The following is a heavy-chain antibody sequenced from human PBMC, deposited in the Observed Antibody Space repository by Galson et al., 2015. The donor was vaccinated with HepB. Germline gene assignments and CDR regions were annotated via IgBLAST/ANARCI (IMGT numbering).Heavy chain of an antibody. CDR1: GITFRSYA. D-gene: IGHD2-2*03. CDR2: ISYDGNNK. CDR3: ASGYCSGTFCSSFWDY. Sequence: SLRLSCAASGITFRSYAMHWVRQAPGKGLEWVAVISYDGNNKYYADFVKGRFTISRENSKSTLYLQINSLRAEDTAVYYCASGYCSGTFCSSFWDYWGQGTLVTVSS. V-gene: IGHV3-30*04. J-gene: IGHJ4*02.